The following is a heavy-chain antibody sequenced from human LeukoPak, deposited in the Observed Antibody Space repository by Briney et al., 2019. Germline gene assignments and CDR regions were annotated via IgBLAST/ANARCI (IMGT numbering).Heavy chain of an antibody. V-gene: IGHV3-11*01. J-gene: IGHJ4*02. CDR3: AKRPGTTYPDY. D-gene: IGHD1-1*01. CDR2: ISSSGSTI. CDR1: GFTFSDYY. Sequence: PGGSLRLSCAASGFTFSDYYMTWIRQAPGKGLEWVSYISSSGSTIYYAESVKGRFTISRDNAKNSLYLQMNSLRAEDTAVYYCAKRPGTTYPDYWGQGTLVTVSS.